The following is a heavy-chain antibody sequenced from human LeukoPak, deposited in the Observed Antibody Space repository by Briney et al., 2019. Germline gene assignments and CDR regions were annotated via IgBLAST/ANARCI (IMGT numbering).Heavy chain of an antibody. J-gene: IGHJ4*02. CDR2: IWYDGDNK. CDR1: RFTFSSYV. Sequence: PGRSLRLSCAASRFTFSSYVMHWVRQAPGKGLESVALIWYDGDNKYYSDSVKGRFTISRDNSKNTLYLQMNSLRAEDTAVYYCAKARATYLYDTSGYSALDYWGQGTLVTVSS. CDR3: AKARATYLYDTSGYSALDY. D-gene: IGHD3-22*01. V-gene: IGHV3-33*06.